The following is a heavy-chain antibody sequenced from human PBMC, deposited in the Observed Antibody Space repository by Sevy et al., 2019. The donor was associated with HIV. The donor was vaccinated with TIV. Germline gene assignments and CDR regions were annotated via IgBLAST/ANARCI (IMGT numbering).Heavy chain of an antibody. D-gene: IGHD1-26*01. CDR1: GYTFTSYG. CDR3: ARAPSGSQGPGQYFHH. CDR2: ISAYNGNT. V-gene: IGHV1-18*01. Sequence: ASVKVSCKASGYTFTSYGISWVRQAPGQGLEWMGWISAYNGNTNYAQKLQGRVTMTTDTSTATAYMELRSLRSDDTAVYYCARAPSGSQGPGQYFHHWGQGTLVTVSS. J-gene: IGHJ1*01.